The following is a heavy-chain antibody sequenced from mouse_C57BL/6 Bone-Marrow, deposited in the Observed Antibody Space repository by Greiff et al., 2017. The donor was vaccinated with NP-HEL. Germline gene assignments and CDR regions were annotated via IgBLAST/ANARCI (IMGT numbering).Heavy chain of an antibody. CDR2: IDPETGGT. J-gene: IGHJ4*01. CDR3: TIITTVAHYYAMDY. D-gene: IGHD1-1*01. Sequence: QVQLQQSGAELVRPGASVTLSCKASGYTFTDYEMHWVKQTPVHGLEWIGAIDPETGGTASNQKFKGKAILTADKSSSTAYMELRSLTSEDSAVYYCTIITTVAHYYAMDYWGQGTSVTVSS. CDR1: GYTFTDYE. V-gene: IGHV1-15*01.